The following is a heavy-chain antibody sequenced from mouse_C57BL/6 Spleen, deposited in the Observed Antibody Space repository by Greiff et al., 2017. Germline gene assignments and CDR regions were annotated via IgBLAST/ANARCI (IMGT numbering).Heavy chain of an antibody. V-gene: IGHV5-9*01. CDR3: ASFYYGSSYWYFDV. Sequence: DVHLVESGGGLVKPGGSLKLSCAASGFTFSSYTMSWVRQTPEKRLEWVATISGGGGNTYYPDSVKGRFTISRDNAKNTLYLQMSSLRSEDTALYYCASFYYGSSYWYFDVWGTGTTVTGSS. D-gene: IGHD1-1*01. CDR2: ISGGGGNT. CDR1: GFTFSSYT. J-gene: IGHJ1*03.